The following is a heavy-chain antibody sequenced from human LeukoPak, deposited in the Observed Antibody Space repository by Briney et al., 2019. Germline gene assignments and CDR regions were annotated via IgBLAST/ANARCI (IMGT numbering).Heavy chain of an antibody. J-gene: IGHJ4*02. V-gene: IGHV3-30-3*01. D-gene: IGHD1-14*01. Sequence: GTSLRLSCAASGFTFSSHALHWVRQAPGKGLEWVAVISFNGGNKYYADSVKGRFTISRDNSKNTLYLQMNSLRAEDTAVYYCAKFVGIGPFDYWGQGTLVTVSS. CDR3: AKFVGIGPFDY. CDR2: ISFNGGNK. CDR1: GFTFSSHA.